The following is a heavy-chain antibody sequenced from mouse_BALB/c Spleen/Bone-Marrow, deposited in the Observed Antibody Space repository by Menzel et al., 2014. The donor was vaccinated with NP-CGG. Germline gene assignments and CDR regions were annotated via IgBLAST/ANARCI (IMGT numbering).Heavy chain of an antibody. D-gene: IGHD4-1*01. J-gene: IGHJ3*01. CDR3: GGLGYCGGFAY. CDR1: GFDFSGFW. V-gene: IGHV4-1*02. CDR2: INPDSSTI. Sequence: EVQVVESGGGLVQPGRSLKLSCAASGFDFSGFWMGWVRQAPGKGLEWIGEINPDSSTINYTSSLKDRFIITRDNAKNTLYQQMSKVRSEDTALYYCGGLGYCGGFAYWGQGTLVTVSA.